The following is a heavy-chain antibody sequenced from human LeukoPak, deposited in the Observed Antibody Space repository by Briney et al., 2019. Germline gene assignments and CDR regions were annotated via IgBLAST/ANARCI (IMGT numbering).Heavy chain of an antibody. D-gene: IGHD4-11*01. J-gene: IGHJ4*02. CDR1: GGSFSGCY. Sequence: SETLSLTCAVYGGSFSGCYRSWIRQPPGKGLEWIGEINHSGSTYYNPSLKSRVTISVDTSKNQFSLKLSSVTAADTAVYYCASIFGNYAFARYYFDYWGQGTLVTVSS. CDR2: INHSGST. V-gene: IGHV4-34*01. CDR3: ASIFGNYAFARYYFDY.